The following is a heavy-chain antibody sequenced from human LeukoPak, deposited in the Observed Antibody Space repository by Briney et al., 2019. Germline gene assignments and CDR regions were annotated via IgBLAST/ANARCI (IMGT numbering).Heavy chain of an antibody. J-gene: IGHJ5*02. CDR1: GYTFTSYD. D-gene: IGHD2-2*01. CDR3: ARAAVYCSSTSCFNWFDP. Sequence: ASVKVSCKASGYTFTSYDINWVRQATGRGLEWMGWMNPNSGNTGYAQKFQGRVTMTRNTSISTAYMELSSLRSEDTAVYYCARAAVYCSSTSCFNWFDPWGQGTLVTVSS. CDR2: MNPNSGNT. V-gene: IGHV1-8*01.